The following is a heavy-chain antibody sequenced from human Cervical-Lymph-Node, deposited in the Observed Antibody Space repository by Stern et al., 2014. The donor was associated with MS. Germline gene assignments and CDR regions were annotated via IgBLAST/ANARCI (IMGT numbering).Heavy chain of an antibody. V-gene: IGHV1-69*09. CDR3: AGPAPLD. CDR2: TIPALNVA. J-gene: IGHJ4*02. CDR1: GGSLSTYT. D-gene: IGHD2-2*01. Sequence: MQLVESGAELKKPGSSGKVSCKASGGSLSTYTITWVRQAPGQGLEWMGRTIPALNVANYAQKFQGRLPITADKSTSTAYMEMSSLRSDDTAVYYCAGPAPLDWGQGTLVTVSS.